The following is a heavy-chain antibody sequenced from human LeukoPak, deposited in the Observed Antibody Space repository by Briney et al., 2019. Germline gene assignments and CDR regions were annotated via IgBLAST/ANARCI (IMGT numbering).Heavy chain of an antibody. Sequence: GGSLRLSCAASGFTFSDYYMSWVRQAPGKGLEWVSYISSSGSTIYHADSVKGRFTISRDNAKNSLYLQMNSLRAEDTAVYYCARVPDCGGDCYEPFDYWGQGTLVTVSS. CDR1: GFTFSDYY. CDR2: ISSSGSTI. V-gene: IGHV3-11*04. D-gene: IGHD2-21*01. CDR3: ARVPDCGGDCYEPFDY. J-gene: IGHJ4*02.